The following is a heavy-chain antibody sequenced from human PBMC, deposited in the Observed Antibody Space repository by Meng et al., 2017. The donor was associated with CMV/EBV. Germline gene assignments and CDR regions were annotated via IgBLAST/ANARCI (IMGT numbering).Heavy chain of an antibody. J-gene: IGHJ4*02. Sequence: RVGAGVRSVQPGGSLRLSCATSGFNFSSKYINWVRQAPGKGVEWVSVIYSGGSTYYADSVKGRFTISRDNSKNTLYLQMNSLRAEDTAVYYCASMVYAIGDYWGQGTLVTVSS. CDR3: ASMVYAIGDY. CDR1: GFNFSSKY. D-gene: IGHD2-8*01. V-gene: IGHV3-66*01. CDR2: IYSGGST.